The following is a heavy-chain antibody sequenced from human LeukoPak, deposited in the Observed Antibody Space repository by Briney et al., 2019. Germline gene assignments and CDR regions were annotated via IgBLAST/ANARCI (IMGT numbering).Heavy chain of an antibody. Sequence: SGGSLRLSCAASGFTFDDYGMSWVRQAPGKGLEWVSGIDWNGARTVYADFAKGRFTISRDNAKNSLYLQLNSLRAEDTALYYCASAPLVGATTGWFDPWGQGTLVTVSS. CDR2: IDWNGART. D-gene: IGHD1-26*01. J-gene: IGHJ5*02. CDR3: ASAPLVGATTGWFDP. CDR1: GFTFDDYG. V-gene: IGHV3-20*04.